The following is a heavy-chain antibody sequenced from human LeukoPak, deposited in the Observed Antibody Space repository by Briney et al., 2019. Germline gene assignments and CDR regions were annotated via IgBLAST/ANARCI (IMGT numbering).Heavy chain of an antibody. CDR2: IRYDGSNQ. J-gene: IGHJ4*02. Sequence: GGSLRLSCAASGFTFSNYGMHWVRQAPGKGLDWVAFIRYDGSNQYYADSMKGRFTVSRDNSKNTLYLQMNSLRAEDTAVYYCAIGLAVAGNYWGQGTLVTVSS. CDR3: AIGLAVAGNY. D-gene: IGHD6-19*01. V-gene: IGHV3-30*02. CDR1: GFTFSNYG.